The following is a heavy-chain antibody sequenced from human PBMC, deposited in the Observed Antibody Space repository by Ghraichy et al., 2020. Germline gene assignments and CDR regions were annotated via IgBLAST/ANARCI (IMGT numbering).Heavy chain of an antibody. CDR3: ARGDYGFWGGHWPPPELWFDS. D-gene: IGHD3-3*01. J-gene: IGHJ5*01. CDR1: GYSFIGYY. V-gene: IGHV1-2*02. Sequence: ASVKVSCKASGYSFIGYYIHWVRQAPGQRLEWMGWINPNSGDTNYAQKFQGRVTMTRDTSINSVYMELSRLRSDDTAVYYCARGDYGFWGGHWPPPELWFDSWGQGCLVTVSS. CDR2: INPNSGDT.